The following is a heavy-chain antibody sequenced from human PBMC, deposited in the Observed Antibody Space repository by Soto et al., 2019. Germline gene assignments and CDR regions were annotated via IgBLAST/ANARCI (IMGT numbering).Heavy chain of an antibody. D-gene: IGHD2-2*01. V-gene: IGHV4-34*01. J-gene: IGHJ6*03. CDR1: GGSFSGYY. CDR3: ARAGYCSSTSCYEYYYYYYMDV. Sequence: QVQLQQWGAGLLKPSETLSLTCAVYGGSFSGYYWSWIRQPPGKGLEWIGEINHSGSTNYNPSLKSRVTISVDTSKNQFSLKLSSVTAADTAVYYYARAGYCSSTSCYEYYYYYYMDVWGKGTTVTVPS. CDR2: INHSGST.